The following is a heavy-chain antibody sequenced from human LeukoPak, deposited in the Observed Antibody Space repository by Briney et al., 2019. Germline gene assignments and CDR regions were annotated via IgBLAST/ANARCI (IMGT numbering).Heavy chain of an antibody. V-gene: IGHV3-21*01. CDR3: ARVGYCSTTSCYWRAFDC. J-gene: IGHJ4*02. CDR2: ISSSSSYR. CDR1: GFTFSSYR. D-gene: IGHD2-2*01. Sequence: GGSLRLSCAASGFTFSSYRMNWVRQAPGKGLEWVSSISSSSSYRYYADSVKGRFTISRDNAKNSLYLQMNSLRAEDTAVYYCARVGYCSTTSCYWRAFDCWGQGTLVTVSS.